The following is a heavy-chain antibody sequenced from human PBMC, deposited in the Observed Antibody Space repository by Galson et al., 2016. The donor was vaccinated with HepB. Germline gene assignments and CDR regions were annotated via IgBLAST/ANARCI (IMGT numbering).Heavy chain of an antibody. Sequence: SLRLSCAASGFIFSNHAMMWARQAPGKGLEYVSSVTGDEDAAYYADSVKGRFTISRDNARNLLFLQMDGLRAEVTAVYFCARGDGTNWDCDYWGQGTLVTVSS. D-gene: IGHD7-27*01. CDR1: GFIFSNHA. J-gene: IGHJ4*02. CDR3: ARGDGTNWDCDY. V-gene: IGHV3-64*04. CDR2: VTGDEDAA.